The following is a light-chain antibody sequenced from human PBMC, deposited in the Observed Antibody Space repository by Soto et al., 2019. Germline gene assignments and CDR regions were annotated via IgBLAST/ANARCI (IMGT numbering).Light chain of an antibody. CDR3: QQLNTYPLT. J-gene: IGKJ4*01. CDR1: QDISSD. CDR2: AAS. V-gene: IGKV1-9*01. Sequence: DIQLTQSPSFLSASVGDRVTITCRASQDISSDLAWFQQKPGKAPKLLIYAASTLQGGVSSTFSGSGSVTEFTLTISSLQPEDFATYFCQQLNTYPLTFGGGTKVDIK.